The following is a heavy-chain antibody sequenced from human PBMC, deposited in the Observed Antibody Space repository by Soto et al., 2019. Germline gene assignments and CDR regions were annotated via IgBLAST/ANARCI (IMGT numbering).Heavy chain of an antibody. D-gene: IGHD3-3*01. CDR1: GGSIIRYY. CDR2: IFSSGTT. J-gene: IGHJ6*02. V-gene: IGHV4-59*01. CDR3: AREYYDFWSVTYSYYGMDV. Sequence: SETLSLTCSVSGGSIIRYYWSWIRQPPGRGLEWIGNIFSSGTTNYNPSLKSRVTISVDTSKNQVSLILNAVTAADTAVYYRAREYYDFWSVTYSYYGMDVWGHGTTVTVSS.